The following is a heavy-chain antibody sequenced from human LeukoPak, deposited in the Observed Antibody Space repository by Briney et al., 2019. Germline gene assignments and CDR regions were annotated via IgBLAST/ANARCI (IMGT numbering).Heavy chain of an antibody. CDR1: GYTFTGYY. V-gene: IGHV1-2*02. Sequence: GASVKVSCKASGYTFTGYYMHWVRLAPGQGLEWMGRINPNSGGTNYVEKFQGRVTMTRDTSISTAYMELSRLTSDDTAMYYCARWSNSGFDYWGQGTLVTVSS. CDR2: INPNSGGT. D-gene: IGHD1-26*01. CDR3: ARWSNSGFDY. J-gene: IGHJ4*02.